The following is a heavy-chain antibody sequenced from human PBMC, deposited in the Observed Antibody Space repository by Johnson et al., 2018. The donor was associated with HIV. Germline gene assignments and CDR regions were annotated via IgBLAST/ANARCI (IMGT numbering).Heavy chain of an antibody. J-gene: IGHJ3*02. D-gene: IGHD4-17*01. Sequence: EVQVVESGGGVVRPGGSLRLSCAASGFTFSDYYMSWIRQAPGKWLEWVGRTRNKANSYTTEYAASVKGRFTISRDDSKNTLYLQMNSLRAEDTAVYYCARDGTFGYGDYVGCAFDIWGQGTMVTVSS. V-gene: IGHV3-72*01. CDR2: TRNKANSYTT. CDR3: ARDGTFGYGDYVGCAFDI. CDR1: GFTFSDYY.